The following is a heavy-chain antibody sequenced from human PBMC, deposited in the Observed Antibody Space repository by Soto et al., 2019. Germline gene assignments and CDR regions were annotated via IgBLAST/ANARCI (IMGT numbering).Heavy chain of an antibody. Sequence: QVQLQESGPGLVKPSETLSLTCTVSGGSIRSYDWSWIRQPPGKRLEWIGYIYYSGSTNYNPSLKSRVTISVDTSKNQFSLKLSSVTAADTAMYYCVRSNYFDYWGQGTLVTVSS. CDR2: IYYSGST. V-gene: IGHV4-59*01. J-gene: IGHJ4*02. CDR3: VRSNYFDY. CDR1: GGSIRSYD.